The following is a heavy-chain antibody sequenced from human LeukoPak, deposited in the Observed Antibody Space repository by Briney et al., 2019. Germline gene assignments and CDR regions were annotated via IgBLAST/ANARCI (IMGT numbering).Heavy chain of an antibody. J-gene: IGHJ4*02. D-gene: IGHD6-13*01. CDR1: GGTFSSYA. CDR3: ARDSMSSRGFVGY. V-gene: IGHV1-69*13. CDR2: IIPIFGTA. Sequence: SVKVSFKASGGTFSSYAISWVRQAPGQGLEWMGGIIPIFGTANYAQKFQGRVTITADESTSTAYVELSSLRSEDTAVYHCARDSMSSRGFVGYWGQGTLVTVSS.